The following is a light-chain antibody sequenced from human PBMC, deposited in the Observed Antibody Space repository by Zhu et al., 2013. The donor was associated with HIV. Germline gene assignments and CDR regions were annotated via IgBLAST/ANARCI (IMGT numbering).Light chain of an antibody. Sequence: QSVLTQPPSASGTPGQRVTISCSGSYSNMGGHSVDWYQQLPGTAPKLLIHSNNQRPSGVPDRFTGSKSGTSASLAITGLQAEDEADYYCQSYDSSLSGSRVFGGGTKLTVL. CDR1: YSNMGGHS. CDR3: QSYDSSLSGSRV. V-gene: IGLV1-44*01. J-gene: IGLJ2*01. CDR2: SNN.